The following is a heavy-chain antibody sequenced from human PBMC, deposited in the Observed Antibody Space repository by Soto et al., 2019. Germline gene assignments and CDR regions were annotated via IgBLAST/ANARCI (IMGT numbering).Heavy chain of an antibody. J-gene: IGHJ4*02. CDR3: ATLDRDYYDSSGYYEPGDY. CDR1: GRRFSSYE. CDR2: ISSSGSTI. Sequence: LSSADSGRRFSSYEINWFRQDQGKGLEWVSYISSSGSTIYYADSVKGRFTISRDNAKNSLYLQMNSLRAEDTAVYYCATLDRDYYDSSGYYEPGDYWGQGTLVTVSS. V-gene: IGHV3-48*03. D-gene: IGHD3-22*01.